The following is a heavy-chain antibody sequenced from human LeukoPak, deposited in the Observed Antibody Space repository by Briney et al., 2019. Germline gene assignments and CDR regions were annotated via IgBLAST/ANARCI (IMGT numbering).Heavy chain of an antibody. CDR3: ARAPVLRFLEWAPSYYFDY. V-gene: IGHV1-2*02. CDR2: INPNSGGT. J-gene: IGHJ4*02. CDR1: GYTFTGYY. Sequence: GASVKVSCKASGYTFTGYYMHWVRQAPGQGLEWMGWINPNSGGTNYAQKFQGRVTMTRDTSISTAYMELSRLRSDDTAVYYCARAPVLRFLEWAPSYYFDYWGQGTLVTVSS. D-gene: IGHD3-3*01.